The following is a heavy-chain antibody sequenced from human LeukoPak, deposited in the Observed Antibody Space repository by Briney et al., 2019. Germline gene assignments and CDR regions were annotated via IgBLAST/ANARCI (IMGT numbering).Heavy chain of an antibody. J-gene: IGHJ4*02. CDR3: ARGSLVTFGGVIVPLASDY. D-gene: IGHD3-16*02. CDR1: GYTFTSYV. CDR2: VSPNGGDT. Sequence: ASVKVSCEASGYTFTSYVTNWVRQAPGQGLEWVGWVSPNGGDTNYAENLQDRVSMTTDTSTNTAYMDLRSLRSDDTAIYYCARGSLVTFGGVIVPLASDYWGQGTPVTVSS. V-gene: IGHV1-18*01.